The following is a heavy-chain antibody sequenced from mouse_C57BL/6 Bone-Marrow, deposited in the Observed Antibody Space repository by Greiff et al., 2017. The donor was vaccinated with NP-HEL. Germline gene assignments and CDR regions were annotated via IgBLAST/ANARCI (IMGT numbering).Heavy chain of an antibody. Sequence: HVQLKESDAELVKPGASVKISCKVSGYTFTDHTIHWMKQRPEQGLEWIGYIYPRDGSTKYNEKFKGKATLTADKSSSTAYMQLNSLTSEDSAVYFCARDPYYYGSSYVDWYFDVWGTGTTVTVSS. D-gene: IGHD1-1*01. CDR3: ARDPYYYGSSYVDWYFDV. CDR1: GYTFTDHT. J-gene: IGHJ1*03. V-gene: IGHV1-78*01. CDR2: IYPRDGST.